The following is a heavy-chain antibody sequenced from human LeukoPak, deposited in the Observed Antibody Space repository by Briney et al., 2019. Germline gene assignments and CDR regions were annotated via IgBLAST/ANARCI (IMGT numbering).Heavy chain of an antibody. CDR2: ISASGGST. CDR1: GFTFRRHD. CDR3: VREGPRGLAFDI. D-gene: IGHD3/OR15-3a*01. J-gene: IGHJ3*02. V-gene: IGHV3-23*01. Sequence: GGSLRLSCAASGFTFRRHDMSWVRQAPGKGLEWVSGISASGGSTFYADSVKGRFTISRDNSKNTLYLQMNGLRVEDTAVYYCVREGPRGLAFDIWGQRTMVTVSS.